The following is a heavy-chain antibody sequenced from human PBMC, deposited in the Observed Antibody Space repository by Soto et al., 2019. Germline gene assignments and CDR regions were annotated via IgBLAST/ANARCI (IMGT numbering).Heavy chain of an antibody. J-gene: IGHJ6*02. CDR1: GYPFRSYW. Sequence: GESLKISCNGSGYPFRSYWIVWVRQMPGKGLEWMGIIYPGDSDTRYSPSFQGQVTISADKSISTAYLQWSSLKASDTAMYYCARTAAAGKYYYGVDVWGQGTTVTVSS. D-gene: IGHD6-13*01. CDR3: ARTAAAGKYYYGVDV. V-gene: IGHV5-51*01. CDR2: IYPGDSDT.